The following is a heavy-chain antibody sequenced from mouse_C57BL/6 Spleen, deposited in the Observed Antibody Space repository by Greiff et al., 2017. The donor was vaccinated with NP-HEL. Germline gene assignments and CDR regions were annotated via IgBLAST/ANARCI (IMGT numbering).Heavy chain of an antibody. V-gene: IGHV14-4*01. J-gene: IGHJ2*01. CDR3: TTWGY. CDR1: GFNIKDDY. Sequence: EVKVEESGAELVRPGASVKLSCTASGFNIKDDYMHWVKQRPEQGLEWIGWIDPENGDTEYASKFQGKATITADTSSNTAYLQLSSLTSEDTAVYYCTTWGYWGQGTTLTVSS. CDR2: IDPENGDT.